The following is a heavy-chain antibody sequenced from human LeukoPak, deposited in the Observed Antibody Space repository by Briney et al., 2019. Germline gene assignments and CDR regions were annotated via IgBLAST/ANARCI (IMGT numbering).Heavy chain of an antibody. CDR1: GFTFSSYD. CDR3: ARARASYDSRDDAFDI. CDR2: IGTAGDT. V-gene: IGHV3-13*01. D-gene: IGHD3-22*01. Sequence: GGSLRLSCAASGFTFSSYDMHWVRQAAGKGLEWVSAIGTAGDTYYPGSVKGRFTISRENAKNSLYLQMNSLRAGDTAVYYCARARASYDSRDDAFDIWGQGTMVTVSS. J-gene: IGHJ3*02.